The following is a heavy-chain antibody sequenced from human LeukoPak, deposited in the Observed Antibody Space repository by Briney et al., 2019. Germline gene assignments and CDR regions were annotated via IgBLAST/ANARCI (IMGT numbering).Heavy chain of an antibody. D-gene: IGHD6-6*01. J-gene: IGHJ4*02. Sequence: SVKVSCKASEGTFSSYAISWVRQAPGQGLEWMGGIIPIFGTANYAQKFQGRVTITADESTSTAYMELRSLRSDDTAVYYCAREIAARLWGQGTLVTVSS. CDR2: IIPIFGTA. CDR3: AREIAARL. V-gene: IGHV1-69*13. CDR1: EGTFSSYA.